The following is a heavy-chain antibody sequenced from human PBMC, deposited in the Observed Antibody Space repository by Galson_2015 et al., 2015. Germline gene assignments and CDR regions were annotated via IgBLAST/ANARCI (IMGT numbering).Heavy chain of an antibody. CDR3: ATDFLVRDGYNYRY. CDR1: GYTFTSYA. V-gene: IGHV1-3*01. CDR2: INAGNGNT. D-gene: IGHD5-24*01. Sequence: SVKVSCKASGYTFTSYAMHWVRQAPGQRLEWMGWINAGNGNTKYPQKFQGRVTMTEDTSTDTAYMELSSLRSEDTAVYYCATDFLVRDGYNYRYWGQGTLVTVSS. J-gene: IGHJ4*02.